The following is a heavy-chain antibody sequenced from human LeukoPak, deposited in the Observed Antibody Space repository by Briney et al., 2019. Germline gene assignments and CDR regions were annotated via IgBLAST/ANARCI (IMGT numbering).Heavy chain of an antibody. CDR2: TNPSGGST. CDR3: ARSRDTVTGGLLLRFSGGYYYYGMDV. Sequence: GASVKVSCKASGYTFTSYYMHWVRQAPGQGLEWMGITNPSGGSTSYAQKFQGRVTITADKSTSTAYMELSSLRSEDTAVYYCARSRDTVTGGLLLRFSGGYYYYGMDVWGQGTTVTVSS. CDR1: GYTFTSYY. D-gene: IGHD4-17*01. V-gene: IGHV1-46*01. J-gene: IGHJ6*02.